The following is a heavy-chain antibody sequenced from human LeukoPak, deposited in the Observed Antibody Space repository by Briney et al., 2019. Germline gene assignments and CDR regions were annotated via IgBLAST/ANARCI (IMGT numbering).Heavy chain of an antibody. J-gene: IGHJ6*02. CDR2: INHSGST. Sequence: PSETLSLTCAVYGGSFSGYYWSWIRQPPGKGLEWIGEINHSGSTNYNPSLKSRVTISVDTSKNQFSLKLSSVTAADTAVYYCAKAVLVVVVAVRPPLDVWGQGTTVTVSS. CDR1: GGSFSGYY. D-gene: IGHD2-15*01. V-gene: IGHV4-34*01. CDR3: AKAVLVVVVAVRPPLDV.